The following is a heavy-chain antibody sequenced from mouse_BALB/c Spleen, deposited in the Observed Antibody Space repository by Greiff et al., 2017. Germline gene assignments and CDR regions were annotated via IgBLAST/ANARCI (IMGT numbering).Heavy chain of an antibody. CDR3: TRLFYYGSSYYAMDY. J-gene: IGHJ4*01. V-gene: IGHV1S22*01. CDR1: GYTFTSYW. D-gene: IGHD1-1*01. Sequence: LQQPGSELVRPGASVKLSCKASGYTFTSYWMHWVKQRPGQGLEWIGNIYPGSGSTNYDEKFKSKATLTVDTSSSTAYMQLSSLTSEDSAVYYCTRLFYYGSSYYAMDYWGQGTSVTVSS. CDR2: IYPGSGST.